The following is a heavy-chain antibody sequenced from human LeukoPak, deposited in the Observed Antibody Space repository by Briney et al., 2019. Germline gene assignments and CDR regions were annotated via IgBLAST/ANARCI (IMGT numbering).Heavy chain of an antibody. CDR2: IYYSGST. CDR3: ARASEKLADSYYFDY. Sequence: SQTLPLTCTVSGGSISSGGYYWSWIRQHPGKGLEWIGYIYYSGSTYYNPSLKSRVTISVDTSKNQFSLKLSSVTAADTAVYYCARASEKLADSYYFDYWGQGTLVTVSS. V-gene: IGHV4-31*03. D-gene: IGHD6-13*01. J-gene: IGHJ4*02. CDR1: GGSISSGGYY.